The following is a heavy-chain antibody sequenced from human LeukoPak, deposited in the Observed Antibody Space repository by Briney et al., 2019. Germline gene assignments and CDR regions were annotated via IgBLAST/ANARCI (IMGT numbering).Heavy chain of an antibody. CDR3: AKTLEPWSYSSSWYDFYYGRDV. CDR1: GFTFSSYA. Sequence: GGSLRLSCAASGFTFSSYAMSWVRQAPGKGLEWVSAISGSGGSTYYADSVKGRFTISRDNSKNTLYLQMNSLRAEDTAVYYCAKTLEPWSYSSSWYDFYYGRDVWGQGTTVTVSS. D-gene: IGHD6-13*01. CDR2: ISGSGGST. J-gene: IGHJ6*02. V-gene: IGHV3-23*01.